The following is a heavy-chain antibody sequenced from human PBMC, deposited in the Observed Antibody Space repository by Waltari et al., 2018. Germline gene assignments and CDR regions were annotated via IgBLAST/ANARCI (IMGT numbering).Heavy chain of an antibody. Sequence: EVQLVESGGGVVQPGGSLRLPCAASGLTVSSSYMTWVRQAPGKGLEWVSVIYSGGSTYYADSVKGRFTISRDDSQNTVFLQMNSLRPDDTATYYCARELSDYWGQGALVTVSS. J-gene: IGHJ4*02. CDR2: IYSGGST. D-gene: IGHD1-26*01. V-gene: IGHV3-66*02. CDR3: ARELSDY. CDR1: GLTVSSSY.